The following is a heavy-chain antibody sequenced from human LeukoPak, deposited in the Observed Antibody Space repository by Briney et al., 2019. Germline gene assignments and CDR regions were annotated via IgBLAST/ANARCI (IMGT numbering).Heavy chain of an antibody. CDR3: ARDRPPDY. CDR1: GYSISSGYY. Sequence: SETLSLTCTVSGYSISSGYYWGWIRQPPGKGLEWIGSIYHSGSTNYNPSLKSRATISIDKSKNQFSLNLRSVTAADTAVYYCARDRPPDYWGQGTLVTVSS. CDR2: IYHSGST. V-gene: IGHV4-38-2*02. J-gene: IGHJ4*02.